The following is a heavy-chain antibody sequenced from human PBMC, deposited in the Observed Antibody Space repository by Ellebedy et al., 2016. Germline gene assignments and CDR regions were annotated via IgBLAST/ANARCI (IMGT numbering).Heavy chain of an antibody. Sequence: SETLSLXXAVYGGSSSGYYWSWIRQPPGKGLEWIGEINHSGSTNYNPSLKSRVTISVDTSKNQFSLKLSSVTAADTAVYYCAREGYCSGGSCYNAFDIWGQGTMVTVSS. CDR2: INHSGST. V-gene: IGHV4-34*01. CDR3: AREGYCSGGSCYNAFDI. D-gene: IGHD2-15*01. CDR1: GGSSSGYY. J-gene: IGHJ3*02.